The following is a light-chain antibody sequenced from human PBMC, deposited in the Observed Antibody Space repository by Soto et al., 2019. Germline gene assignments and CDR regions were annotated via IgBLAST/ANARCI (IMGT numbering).Light chain of an antibody. CDR2: SDE. CDR3: GAWDGTMDGPV. CDR1: RFNIGRYS. J-gene: IGLJ2*01. V-gene: IGLV1-44*01. Sequence: QSVLTQPPSASGTPGQTVIMSCSGSRFNIGRYSVNWYQQFPGTAPKLLIYSDEQRPSGVPDRFSGSKSGTSMSLAISGLQPEDEADYFCGAWDGTMDGPVLGGRTQLTVL.